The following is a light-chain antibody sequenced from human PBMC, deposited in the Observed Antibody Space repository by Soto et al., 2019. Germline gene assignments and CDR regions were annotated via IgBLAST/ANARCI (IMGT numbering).Light chain of an antibody. V-gene: IGKV3-20*01. Sequence: EIVMTQSPATLSVSPGERVTLSCRASQSVNNNLAWYQQRSGQAPRLVIYGASSRASAVPDRFSGSGSGADFTLTISRLEPEDFAVYYCQQYGSSPLTFGGGTKVDIK. CDR3: QQYGSSPLT. CDR2: GAS. CDR1: QSVNNN. J-gene: IGKJ4*01.